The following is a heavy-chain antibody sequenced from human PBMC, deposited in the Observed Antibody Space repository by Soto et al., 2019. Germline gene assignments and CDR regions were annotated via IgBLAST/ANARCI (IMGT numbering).Heavy chain of an antibody. CDR3: ARGGYSGNSKDPFYI. CDR1: GYTFTAYW. V-gene: IGHV5-51*01. CDR2: IYPGDSDT. J-gene: IGHJ3*02. Sequence: GESLKISCKGSGYTFTAYWIGCVRQMPGKGLEWMVIIYPGDSDTRYSPSFQGQVTISADKSISTAYLQWSSLKASDTAMFYCARGGYSGNSKDPFYIWGPGTMVTVSS. D-gene: IGHD6-25*01.